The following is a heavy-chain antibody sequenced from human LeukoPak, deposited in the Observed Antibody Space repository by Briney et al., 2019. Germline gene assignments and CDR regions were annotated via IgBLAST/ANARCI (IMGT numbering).Heavy chain of an antibody. CDR3: ARDRRYGSGSGSRYYGMDV. J-gene: IGHJ6*02. CDR1: GYSLSNYG. CDR2: IWYDGGN. Sequence: GGSLRLSCAASGYSLSNYGMHWVRQAPGKGLEWVAVIWYDGGNNGDSVKGRFTISRDTSKNTMYLQMNSLRAEDTAVYYCARDRRYGSGSGSRYYGMDVWGQGTTVTVSS. D-gene: IGHD3-10*01. V-gene: IGHV3-33*01.